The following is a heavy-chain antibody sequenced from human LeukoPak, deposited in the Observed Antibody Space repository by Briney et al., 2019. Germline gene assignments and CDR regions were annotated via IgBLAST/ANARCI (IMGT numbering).Heavy chain of an antibody. CDR2: IYTSGST. D-gene: IGHD3-22*01. V-gene: IGHV4-61*02. Sequence: SQTLSLTCTVSGGSISSGSYYWSWIRQPAGRGLEWIGRIYTSGSTNYNPSLKSRVSISVDTSKNQFSLKLNSVTAADTAVYYCERVTSGGYLDSWGQGTLVTVSS. J-gene: IGHJ4*02. CDR1: GGSISSGSYY. CDR3: ERVTSGGYLDS.